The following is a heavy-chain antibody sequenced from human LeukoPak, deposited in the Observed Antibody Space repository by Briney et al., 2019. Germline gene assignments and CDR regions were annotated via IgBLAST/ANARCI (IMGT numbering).Heavy chain of an antibody. CDR1: GFTFSDYV. V-gene: IGHV3-23*01. CDR2: ISGSGDGT. D-gene: IGHD6-19*01. Sequence: PGGSLRLPCAASGFTFSDYVMSWVRQAPGRGLEWVSGISGSGDGTYYADSVKGRFTISRDNSKNTLHLQMNSLRAEDTATYYCAKLPWGNGFFYWGQGTLVTVSS. J-gene: IGHJ4*02. CDR3: AKLPWGNGFFY.